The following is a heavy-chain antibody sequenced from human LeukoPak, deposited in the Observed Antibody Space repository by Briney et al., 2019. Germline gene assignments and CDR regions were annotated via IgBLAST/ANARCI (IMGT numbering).Heavy chain of an antibody. J-gene: IGHJ4*02. V-gene: IGHV3-73*01. Sequence: GGSLRLSCAASGFTFSGSAMHWVRQASGKGLEWVGRIRSKANSYATAYAASVKGRFTISRDDSKNTAYLQMNSLKTEDTAVYYCAKHYGDYVFFDYWGQGTLVTVSS. CDR3: AKHYGDYVFFDY. CDR2: IRSKANSYAT. D-gene: IGHD4-17*01. CDR1: GFTFSGSA.